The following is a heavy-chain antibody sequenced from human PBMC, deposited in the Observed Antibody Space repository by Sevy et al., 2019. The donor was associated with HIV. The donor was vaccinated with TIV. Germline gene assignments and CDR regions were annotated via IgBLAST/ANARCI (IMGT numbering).Heavy chain of an antibody. J-gene: IGHJ4*02. Sequence: GGSLRLSCAISGFTVNDKYIIWVRQAPGKGLEWVSVIFSSGSTYYADSAKGRFTISRDNSKNTVCLQMNSVRAEDTAVYYCVSLFLSYRSGWSYFDYWGQGTLVTVSS. CDR3: VSLFLSYRSGWSYFDY. D-gene: IGHD6-19*01. CDR2: IFSSGST. V-gene: IGHV3-66*02. CDR1: GFTVNDKY.